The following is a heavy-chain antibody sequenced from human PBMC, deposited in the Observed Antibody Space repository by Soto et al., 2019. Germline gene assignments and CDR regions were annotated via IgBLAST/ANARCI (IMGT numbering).Heavy chain of an antibody. V-gene: IGHV5-51*01. J-gene: IGHJ6*03. Sequence: LGESLKISCKGSGYSFTSYWIAWVRQMPGKGLEWMGIIYPGDSDTRYSPSFQGQVTISADKSISTAYLQWSSLKASDTAMYYCARRTNDYYYYYYMDVWGKGTTVTVSS. CDR2: IYPGDSDT. CDR1: GYSFTSYW. CDR3: ARRTNDYYYYYYMDV.